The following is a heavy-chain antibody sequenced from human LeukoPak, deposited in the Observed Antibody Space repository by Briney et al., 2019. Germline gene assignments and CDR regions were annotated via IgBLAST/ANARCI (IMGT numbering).Heavy chain of an antibody. CDR1: GGSFSGYY. Sequence: PLETLSLTCTVSGGSFSGYYWSWIRQPPGKGLEWIGEITHRGSTNYNPSLKSRVTMSVDTSKNQFSLKLSSVNAADTAVYYCAMTVASREFDPWGQGTLVTVSS. D-gene: IGHD6-19*01. CDR3: AMTVASREFDP. CDR2: ITHRGST. V-gene: IGHV4-34*01. J-gene: IGHJ5*01.